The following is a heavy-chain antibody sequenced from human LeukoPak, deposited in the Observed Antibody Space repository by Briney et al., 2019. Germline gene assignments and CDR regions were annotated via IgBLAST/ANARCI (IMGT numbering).Heavy chain of an antibody. CDR3: ALDWPRKTSYYFDY. CDR1: GGTFSSYA. V-gene: IGHV1-69*13. CDR2: IIPIFGTA. J-gene: IGHJ4*02. Sequence: SVKVSCKASGGTFSSYAISWVRQAPGQGLEWMGGIIPIFGTANYAQKFQGRVTITADESTSTAYMELSSLRSEDTAVYYCALDWPRKTSYYFDYWGQGTLVTVSS. D-gene: IGHD3-9*01.